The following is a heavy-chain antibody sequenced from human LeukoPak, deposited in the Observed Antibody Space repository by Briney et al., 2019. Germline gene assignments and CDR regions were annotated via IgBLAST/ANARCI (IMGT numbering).Heavy chain of an antibody. CDR3: ARDLRRYGDYPPKYYFDY. CDR2: ISAYNGNT. V-gene: IGHV1-18*01. J-gene: IGHJ4*02. Sequence: HWASVKVSCKASGYTFTSYGISWVRQAPGQGREWMGWISAYNGNTNYAQKLQGRVTMTTDTSTSTAYMELRSLRSDDTAVYYCARDLRRYGDYPPKYYFDYWGQGTLVTVSS. CDR1: GYTFTSYG. D-gene: IGHD4-17*01.